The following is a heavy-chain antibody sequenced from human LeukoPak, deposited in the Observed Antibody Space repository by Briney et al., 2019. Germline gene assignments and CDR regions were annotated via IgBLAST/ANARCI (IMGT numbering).Heavy chain of an antibody. CDR1: GYTFTSYG. V-gene: IGHV1-46*01. CDR3: ARDNSLRDTAWWFDP. Sequence: ASVKVSCKASGYTFTSYGISWVRQAPGQGLEWIGIINPSGDNTWYAQKFQGRVTMIRDMATSTDYLEVSSLRSEDTAVYYCARDNSLRDTAWWFDPWGQGTLVTVSS. D-gene: IGHD5-24*01. CDR2: INPSGDNT. J-gene: IGHJ5*02.